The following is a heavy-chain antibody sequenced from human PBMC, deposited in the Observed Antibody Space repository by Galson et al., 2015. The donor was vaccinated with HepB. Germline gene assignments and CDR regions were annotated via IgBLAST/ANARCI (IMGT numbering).Heavy chain of an antibody. V-gene: IGHV3-53*01. CDR1: GFTVNSIY. J-gene: IGHJ6*02. D-gene: IGHD3-9*01. CDR2: IYSGGSR. Sequence: SLRLSCAASGFTVNSIYMSWVRQAPGKGLEWVSVIYSGGSRYYADSVKGRFTISRDDSKNTLYLQMNSLRAEDTAVYYCARGLRYTATGGIDVWGQGTTVTVSS. CDR3: ARGLRYTATGGIDV.